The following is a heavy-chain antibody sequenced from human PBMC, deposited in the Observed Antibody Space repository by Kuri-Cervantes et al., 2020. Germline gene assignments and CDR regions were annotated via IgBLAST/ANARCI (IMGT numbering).Heavy chain of an antibody. CDR2: IGIRDSGIGGYT. V-gene: IGHV3-23*01. CDR1: GFTFSKAW. J-gene: IGHJ5*02. D-gene: IGHD3-3*01. Sequence: GESLKISCAASGFTFSKAWMSWVRQAPGKGLEWVSSIGIRDSGIGGYTYYEHSVKGRFTISRDNSKNTLYLQMNSLRAEDTAIYYCARYYSDFWSGYYSWGQGTLVTVSS. CDR3: ARYYSDFWSGYYS.